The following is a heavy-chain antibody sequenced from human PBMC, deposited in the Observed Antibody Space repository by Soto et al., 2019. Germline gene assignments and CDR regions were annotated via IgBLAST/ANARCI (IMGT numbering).Heavy chain of an antibody. D-gene: IGHD3-10*01. Sequence: GASVKVSCKASGGTFSSYAISWVRQAPGQGLGWMGGIIPIFGTANYAQKFQGRVTITADKSTSTAYMELSSLRSEDTAVYYCARVYGSGSPMYGMDVWGQGTTVTVSS. J-gene: IGHJ6*02. CDR3: ARVYGSGSPMYGMDV. CDR2: IIPIFGTA. V-gene: IGHV1-69*06. CDR1: GGTFSSYA.